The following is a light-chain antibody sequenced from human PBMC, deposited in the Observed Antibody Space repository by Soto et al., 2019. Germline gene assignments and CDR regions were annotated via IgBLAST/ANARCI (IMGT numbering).Light chain of an antibody. CDR3: CSYVGSTTLV. J-gene: IGLJ2*01. V-gene: IGLV1-40*01. CDR1: SSNIGAGYD. Sequence: QSVLTQPPSVSGAPGQRITISCTGSSSNIGAGYDVHWYRQLPGTAPKLLIFADTKRPSGVPDRFSGSKSGTSASLAITGLQAEDEADYYCCSYVGSTTLVFGGGTQLTVL. CDR2: ADT.